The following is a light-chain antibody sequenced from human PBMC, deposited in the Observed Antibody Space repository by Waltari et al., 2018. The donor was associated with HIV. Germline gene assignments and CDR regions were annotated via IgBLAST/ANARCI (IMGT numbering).Light chain of an antibody. CDR1: STDVGVYNY. Sequence: QSALTQPASVSGSPGQSITISCAGGSTDVGVYNYVSWYQQYPGKGTKVVIYDVTERPSGVSNRFSGSKSGNTASLTISGLQAEDEADYYCCSFAGTNTWVFGGGTRLTV. CDR2: DVT. V-gene: IGLV2-23*02. CDR3: CSFAGTNTWV. J-gene: IGLJ3*02.